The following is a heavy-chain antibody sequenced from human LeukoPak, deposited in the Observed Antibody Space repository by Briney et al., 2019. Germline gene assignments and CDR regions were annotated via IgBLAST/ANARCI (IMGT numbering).Heavy chain of an antibody. V-gene: IGHV4-59*01. CDR3: ARRYCSGGSCPIDY. J-gene: IGHJ4*02. Sequence: SETLSLTCTVSGGSISSYYWSWIRQPPGKGREWLGYIYYSGSTNYNPSLKSRVTISVDTSKNQFSLKLSSVTAADTAVYYCARRYCSGGSCPIDYWGQGTLVTVSS. D-gene: IGHD2-15*01. CDR2: IYYSGST. CDR1: GGSISSYY.